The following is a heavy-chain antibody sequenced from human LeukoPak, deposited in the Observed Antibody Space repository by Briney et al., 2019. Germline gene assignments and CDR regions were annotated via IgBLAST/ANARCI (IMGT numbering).Heavy chain of an antibody. V-gene: IGHV4-59*08. D-gene: IGHD2-15*01. CDR1: GGYISGYY. J-gene: IGHJ4*02. CDR3: ARLGHCSGGSCYFSD. Sequence: SETLSLTCTVSGGYISGYYWTWIRQPPRKGLAWIGYIFYTGKPNYDPFLSSRLTLSVDAPNNQFALTLRSVTAADTAIYYCARLGHCSGGSCYFSDWGLGTLVTVAS. CDR2: IFYTGKP.